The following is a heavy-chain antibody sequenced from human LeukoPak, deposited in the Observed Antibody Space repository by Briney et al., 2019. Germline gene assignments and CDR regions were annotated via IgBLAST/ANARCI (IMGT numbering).Heavy chain of an antibody. CDR2: VYYSGRT. CDR3: ARGGDIVVVVAAGNWFDP. Sequence: SETLSLTCTVSGASISSSSYFWGWIRQPPGKGLEYIGSVYYSGRTYYNPSLKSRVTISLDTSKNQFSLRLTSATAADTAVYYCARGGDIVVVVAAGNWFDPWGQGTLVTVSS. D-gene: IGHD2-15*01. V-gene: IGHV4-39*01. CDR1: GASISSSSYF. J-gene: IGHJ5*02.